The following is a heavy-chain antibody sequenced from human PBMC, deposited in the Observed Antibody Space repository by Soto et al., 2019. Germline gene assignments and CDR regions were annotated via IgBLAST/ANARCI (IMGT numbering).Heavy chain of an antibody. V-gene: IGHV4-59*01. J-gene: IGHJ5*02. CDR2: IYYSGST. D-gene: IGHD4-17*01. Sequence: ETLSLTCTVSGGSISSYYWSWIRQPPGKGLEWIGYIYYSGSTNYNPSLKSRVTISVDTSKNQFSLKLSSVTAADTAVYYCARVILTTGTWFDPWGQGTLVTVSS. CDR1: GGSISSYY. CDR3: ARVILTTGTWFDP.